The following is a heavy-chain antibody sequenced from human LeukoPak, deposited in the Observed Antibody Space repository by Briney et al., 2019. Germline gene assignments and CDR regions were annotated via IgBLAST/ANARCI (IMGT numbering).Heavy chain of an antibody. CDR3: AREIWNDVGYDY. J-gene: IGHJ4*02. Sequence: PGGSLRLSCAASGLTFSSHAIHWVRQAPGKGLEWVAVISYDGSNKYYADSVKGRFTISRDNSKNTLYLQMNSLGAEDTAVYYCAREIWNDVGYDYWGQGTLVTVSS. CDR2: ISYDGSNK. CDR1: GLTFSSHA. V-gene: IGHV3-30-3*01. D-gene: IGHD1-1*01.